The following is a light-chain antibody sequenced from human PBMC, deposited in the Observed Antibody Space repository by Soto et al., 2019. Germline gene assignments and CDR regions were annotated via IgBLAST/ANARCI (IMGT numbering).Light chain of an antibody. CDR2: AAS. CDR3: QKYNSAHRT. J-gene: IGKJ1*01. V-gene: IGKV1-27*01. CDR1: QGISNY. Sequence: DIQMTQSPSSLSASVGDRVTITCRASQGISNYLAWYQQKPGKVPKLLINAASTLQSGVPSRFSGSGSGTDFTLTIGSLQPEDVATYHCQKYNSAHRTFGQGTKVEIK.